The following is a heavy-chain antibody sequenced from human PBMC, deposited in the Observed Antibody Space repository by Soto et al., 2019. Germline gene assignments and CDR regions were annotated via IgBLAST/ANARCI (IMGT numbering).Heavy chain of an antibody. V-gene: IGHV1-18*01. Sequence: QIQLVQSGAEVKKPGASVKVSCKASGYTFSSYGVIWVRQAPGQGLEWMGWISAFNGNTSYAQEFQGRVTMTRDTSTSTASMELRSVRSDDTAVYYCAKDRSPIVPASMPYFDYWGQGTLVTVSS. CDR2: ISAFNGNT. J-gene: IGHJ4*02. CDR3: AKDRSPIVPASMPYFDY. D-gene: IGHD2-2*01. CDR1: GYTFSSYG.